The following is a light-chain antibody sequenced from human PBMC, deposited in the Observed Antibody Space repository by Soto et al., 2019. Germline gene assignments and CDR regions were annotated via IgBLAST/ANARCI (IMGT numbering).Light chain of an antibody. CDR3: QQCYSIPFS. J-gene: IGKJ4*01. CDR1: QSVLYRSSNKNY. Sequence: DIVMTQSPDSLAVSLGERATINCKSSQSVLYRSSNKNYLTWYQQKPGQPPKLLIYWASTRESGVPDRFSGSGSGTDLPHTISSLQDEDVAVYYCQQCYSIPFSFGGWTKVEIK. V-gene: IGKV4-1*01. CDR2: WAS.